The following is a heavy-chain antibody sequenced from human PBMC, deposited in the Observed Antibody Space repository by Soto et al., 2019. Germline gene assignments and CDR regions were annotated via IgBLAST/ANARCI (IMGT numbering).Heavy chain of an antibody. J-gene: IGHJ4*02. V-gene: IGHV4-4*07. D-gene: IGHD3-10*01. CDR2: VYSSGTT. Sequence: SETLSLTCSVSGGSINSYWWSWIRQPAGKGLEWIGCVYSSGTTDYNPSLNSRATLSVETSKNQFSLKLSSVTAADTAVYYCARDIGSYAYGEGYWGQGIQVTVSS. CDR3: ARDIGSYAYGEGY. CDR1: GGSINSYW.